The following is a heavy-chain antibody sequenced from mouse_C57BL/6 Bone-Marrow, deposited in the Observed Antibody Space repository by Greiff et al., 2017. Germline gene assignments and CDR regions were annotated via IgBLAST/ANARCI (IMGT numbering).Heavy chain of an antibody. CDR1: GYTFTSYW. Sequence: QVQLQQPGAELVKPGASVKLSCKASGYTFTSYWMQWVKQRPGQGLEWIGEIDPSDSSTNYNQKFKGKATLTVDTSSSTAYMQLSSLTSEDSAVYYCARGDYWGQGTSVTVSA. CDR2: IDPSDSST. J-gene: IGHJ4*01. V-gene: IGHV1-50*01. CDR3: ARGDY.